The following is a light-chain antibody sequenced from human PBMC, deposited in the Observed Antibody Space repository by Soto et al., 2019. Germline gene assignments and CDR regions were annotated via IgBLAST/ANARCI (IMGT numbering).Light chain of an antibody. Sequence: QSALTQPRSVSGSPGQSVTISCTGTSSDVGGDNYVSWYQQHPGKAPRLMIYDVSERPSGVPDRFSGSKSGNTASLTISGLQAEDEADYYCCSYAGSYTYVFGTGTKVTVL. J-gene: IGLJ1*01. CDR2: DVS. V-gene: IGLV2-11*01. CDR1: SSDVGGDNY. CDR3: CSYAGSYTYV.